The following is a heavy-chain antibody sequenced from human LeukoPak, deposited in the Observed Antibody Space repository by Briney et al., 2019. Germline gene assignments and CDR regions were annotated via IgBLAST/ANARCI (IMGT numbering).Heavy chain of an antibody. CDR1: GFTFSSYA. CDR3: ARVGYSGYDYDY. J-gene: IGHJ4*02. Sequence: GGSLRLSCAASGFTFSSYAMSWVRQAPGKGLEWVSAISGSGGSTYYADSVKGRFTISRDNSKDALYLQMNSLRAEDTAVYYYARVGYSGYDYDYWGQGTLVTVSS. CDR2: ISGSGGST. D-gene: IGHD5-12*01. V-gene: IGHV3-23*01.